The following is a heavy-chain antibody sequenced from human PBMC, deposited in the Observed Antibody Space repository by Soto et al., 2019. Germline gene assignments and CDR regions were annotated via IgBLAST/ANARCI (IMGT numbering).Heavy chain of an antibody. D-gene: IGHD3-22*01. CDR3: ARGDDSSGYYYRL. CDR2: IYYSGST. J-gene: IGHJ4*02. CDR1: GGSISSYY. V-gene: IGHV4-59*01. Sequence: SETLSLSFTVSGGSISSYYWSWIRQPPGKGLEWILYIYYSGSTNYNPSLKSRVTISVDTSKNQFSLKLSSVTAADTAVYYCARGDDSSGYYYRLWGQGTLVTVSS.